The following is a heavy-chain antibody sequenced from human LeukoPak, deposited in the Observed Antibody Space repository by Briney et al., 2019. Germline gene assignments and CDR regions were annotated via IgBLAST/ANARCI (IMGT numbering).Heavy chain of an antibody. J-gene: IGHJ4*02. D-gene: IGHD3-9*01. CDR1: GFTFSTYW. CDR3: TRAISVN. Sequence: GGSLRLSCVASGFTFSTYWMHWVRQAPGEGLVWVSRISGDGSITNYADSVKGRFTISRGNAKNTLYLQMNSLRAEDTAVYYCTRAISVNWGQGILVTVSS. V-gene: IGHV3-74*01. CDR2: ISGDGSIT.